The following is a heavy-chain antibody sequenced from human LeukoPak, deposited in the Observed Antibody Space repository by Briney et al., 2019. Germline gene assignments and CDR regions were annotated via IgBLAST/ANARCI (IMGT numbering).Heavy chain of an antibody. Sequence: ASVKVSCKASGYTFTAYYMHWVRQAPGQGLQWMGWINPNSGGTNYAQNFQGRVTMTRDTSISTAYMDLNRLRSDDTAVYYCARGDYGDPPLNYWGQGTLVTVSS. CDR3: ARGDYGDPPLNY. J-gene: IGHJ4*02. CDR1: GYTFTAYY. D-gene: IGHD4-17*01. CDR2: INPNSGGT. V-gene: IGHV1-2*02.